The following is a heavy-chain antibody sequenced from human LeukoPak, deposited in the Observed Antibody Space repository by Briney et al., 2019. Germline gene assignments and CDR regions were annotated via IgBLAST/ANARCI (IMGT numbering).Heavy chain of an antibody. CDR1: GFTFDHYA. V-gene: IGHV3-43*02. CDR3: AKEISASGTIGNWFDP. Sequence: GGSLRLSCAGSGFTFDHYAMHWVRQAPGQGLEWVSLISGGGGSTYYADSVRGRFTISRDNSKNSLYLQMNSLRIEDTALYYCAKEISASGTIGNWFDPWGQGTLVTVFS. CDR2: ISGGGGST. J-gene: IGHJ5*02. D-gene: IGHD3-10*01.